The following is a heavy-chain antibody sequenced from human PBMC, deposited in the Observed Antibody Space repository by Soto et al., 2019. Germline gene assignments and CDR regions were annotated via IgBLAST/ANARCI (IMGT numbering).Heavy chain of an antibody. V-gene: IGHV4-59*01. CDR1: DDSISSYY. D-gene: IGHD2-2*01. Sequence: SETLSLTCSVSDDSISSYYWSWIRQPPGKGLQWIGYVFYRGGTAYNPSLKSRVTISLDMSKKQFSLNLNSVTAADTAAYFCARVPLVETVNDYRGQGTLVTGSP. CDR3: ARVPLVETVNDY. J-gene: IGHJ4*02. CDR2: VFYRGGT.